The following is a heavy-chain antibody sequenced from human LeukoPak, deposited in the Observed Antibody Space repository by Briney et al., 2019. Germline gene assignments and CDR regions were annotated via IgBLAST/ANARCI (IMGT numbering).Heavy chain of an antibody. CDR1: GFTFSSYG. V-gene: IGHV3-30*02. CDR3: AKGIEYQLLYPGM. CDR2: IRYDGSNK. Sequence: PGGSLRLSRAASGFTFSSYGMHWVRQAPGKGLEWVAFIRYDGSNKYYADSVKGRFTISRDNSKNTLYLQMNSLRAEDTAVYYCAKGIEYQLLYPGMGGQGTLVTVSS. J-gene: IGHJ4*02. D-gene: IGHD2-2*02.